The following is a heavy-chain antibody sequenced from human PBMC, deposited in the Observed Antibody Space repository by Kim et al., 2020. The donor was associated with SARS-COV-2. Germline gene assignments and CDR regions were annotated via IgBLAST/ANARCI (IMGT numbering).Heavy chain of an antibody. Sequence: ASVKVSCKASGYTFTSYAMNWVRQAPGQGLEWMGWINTNTGNPTYAQGFTGRFVFSLDTSVSTAYLQISSLKAEDTAVYYCARGDGSGDIVATHGGYYYYYYGMDVWGQGTTVTVSS. J-gene: IGHJ6*02. CDR1: GYTFTSYA. D-gene: IGHD5-12*01. CDR3: ARGDGSGDIVATHGGYYYYYYGMDV. V-gene: IGHV7-4-1*02. CDR2: INTNTGNP.